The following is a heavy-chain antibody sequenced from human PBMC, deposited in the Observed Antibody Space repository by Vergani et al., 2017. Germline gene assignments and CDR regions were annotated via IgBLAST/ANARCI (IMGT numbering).Heavy chain of an antibody. D-gene: IGHD2-2*03. CDR3: ARDEHGYCSSTSCYYYYYMDV. CDR2: INPNSGGT. Sequence: QVQLVQSGAEVKKPGASVKVSCKASGYTFTGYYMHWVRQAPGQGLEWMGWINPNSGGTNYAQKFQGRVTMTRDTSISTAYMELSRLRSDDTAVYYCARDEHGYCSSTSCYYYYYMDVWGKGTTVTVSS. V-gene: IGHV1-2*02. J-gene: IGHJ6*03. CDR1: GYTFTGYY.